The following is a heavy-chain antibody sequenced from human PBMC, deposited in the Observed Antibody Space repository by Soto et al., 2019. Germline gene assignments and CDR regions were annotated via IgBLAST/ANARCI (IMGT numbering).Heavy chain of an antibody. J-gene: IGHJ4*02. CDR2: IYYSGST. Sequence: SETLSLTCPVPGGSISGQYWSWIRQPPGKGLEWIGYIYYSGSTNYNPSLKSRVAISVDTSKNQFSLKLSSVTAADTAMYYCARLLSFDRLLNFWGQGALVTVSS. CDR3: ARLLSFDRLLNF. CDR1: GGSISGQY. D-gene: IGHD3-9*01. V-gene: IGHV4-59*08.